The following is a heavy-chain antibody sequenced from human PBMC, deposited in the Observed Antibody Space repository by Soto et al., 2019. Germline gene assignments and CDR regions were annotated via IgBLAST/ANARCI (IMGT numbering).Heavy chain of an antibody. V-gene: IGHV4-30-2*01. D-gene: IGHD1-26*01. CDR2: INHLETT. CDR3: ARGGGSDSFDY. J-gene: IGHJ4*02. CDR1: GASITFGGYS. Sequence: SETLSLTCTVSGASITFGGYSWSWIRQTPGKGLEWIGYINHLETTFYNPSFESRLTLSIDKAKNQFSLKLHSMSAADRAVYFCARGGGSDSFDYWGQGILVTVSS.